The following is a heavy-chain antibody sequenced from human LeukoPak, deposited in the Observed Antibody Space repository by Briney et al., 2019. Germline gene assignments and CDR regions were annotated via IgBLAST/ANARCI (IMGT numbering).Heavy chain of an antibody. D-gene: IGHD3-16*02. J-gene: IGHJ4*02. CDR3: ARGHYDYVWGSYRYDDY. Sequence: SSVKLSCKASGGTFSSYAISWVRPAHGPGLEWMGRIIPSFGTANYAQKFQGRVTITTDESTCTAYMEPSSLRSEDTAVYYCARGHYDYVWGSYRYDDYWGQGTLVTVSS. V-gene: IGHV1-69*05. CDR2: IIPSFGTA. CDR1: GGTFSSYA.